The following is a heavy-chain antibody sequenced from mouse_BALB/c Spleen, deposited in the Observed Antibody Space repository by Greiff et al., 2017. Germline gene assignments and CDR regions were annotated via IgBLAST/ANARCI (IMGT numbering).Heavy chain of an antibody. J-gene: IGHJ1*01. V-gene: IGHV3-2*02. Sequence: EVQLKESGPGLVKPSQSLSLTCTVTGYSITSDYAWNWIRQFPGNKLEWMGYISYSGSTSYNPSLKSRISITRDTSKNQFFLQLNSVTTEDTATYYCALITTVVRYFDVWGAGTTVTVSS. CDR3: ALITTVVRYFDV. CDR2: ISYSGST. CDR1: GYSITSDYA. D-gene: IGHD1-1*01.